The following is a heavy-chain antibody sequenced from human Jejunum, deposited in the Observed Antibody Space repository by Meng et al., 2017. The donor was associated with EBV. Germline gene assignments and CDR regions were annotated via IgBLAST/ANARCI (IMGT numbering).Heavy chain of an antibody. CDR1: RGLSSGCY. CDR2: INHSRST. D-gene: IGHD3-16*02. CDR3: ARVAFSYTTRSLDS. V-gene: IGHV4-34*02. J-gene: IGHJ4*02. Sequence: QVPLQPWAAGMLTPSEAMALTSAVCRGLSSGCYWRWIRQHPEKGQEWIGEINHSRSTNYNPNLRSRVTISVETSKNQFSLRLNTVTAADTAVYYCARVAFSYTTRSLDSWGQGTLVTVSS.